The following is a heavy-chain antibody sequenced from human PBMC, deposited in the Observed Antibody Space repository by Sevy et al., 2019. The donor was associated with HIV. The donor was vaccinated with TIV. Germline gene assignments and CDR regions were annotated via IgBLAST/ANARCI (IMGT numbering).Heavy chain of an antibody. Sequence: GGSRRLSCAASGFTFNLYSMNYVRQVPGRGLEWVSSISSTRSYIFYGASVKGRFTISRDNTKNSLYLQMNSLRAEDTAVYYCARGAGDPVGALDIWGQGTMVTVSS. CDR2: ISSTRSYI. V-gene: IGHV3-21*01. CDR3: ARGAGDPVGALDI. D-gene: IGHD4-17*01. J-gene: IGHJ3*02. CDR1: GFTFNLYS.